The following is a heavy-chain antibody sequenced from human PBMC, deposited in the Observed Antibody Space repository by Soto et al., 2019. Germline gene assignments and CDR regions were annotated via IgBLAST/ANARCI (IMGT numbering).Heavy chain of an antibody. CDR1: SASISGFY. J-gene: IGHJ5*02. V-gene: IGHV4-4*07. CDR3: VRDGTKTLRDWFDP. Sequence: SETLSLTCTVASASISGFYWSWIRKSAGKGLEWIGRIYATGTTDYNPSLKSRVMMSVDTSKKQFSLKLRSVTAADTAVYYCVRDGTKTLRDWFDPWGQGISVTASS. CDR2: IYATGTT. D-gene: IGHD1-1*01.